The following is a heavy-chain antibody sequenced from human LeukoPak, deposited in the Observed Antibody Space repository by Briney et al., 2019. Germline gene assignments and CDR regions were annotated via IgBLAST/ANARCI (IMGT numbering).Heavy chain of an antibody. Sequence: GGSLRLSCAASGFTFSNFAMNWVRQAPGKGLEWVSIFYGGGGSTYYADSVKGRFTISRDNSKNTLYLQMNSLRAEDTAVYYCAKARGVYSSGYYLDYWGQGTLVTVSS. CDR3: AKARGVYSSGYYLDY. CDR1: GFTFSNFA. D-gene: IGHD6-19*01. CDR2: FYGGGGST. J-gene: IGHJ4*02. V-gene: IGHV3-23*01.